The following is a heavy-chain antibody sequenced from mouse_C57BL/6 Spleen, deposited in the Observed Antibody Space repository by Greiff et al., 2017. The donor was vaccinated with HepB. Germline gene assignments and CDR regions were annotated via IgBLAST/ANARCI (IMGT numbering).Heavy chain of an antibody. CDR2: IDPEDGDT. Sequence: EVHLVESGAELVRPGASVKLSCTASGFNIKDYYMHWVKQRPEQGLEWIGRIDPEDGDTEYATKFQGKATMTADTSPNTAYLQLSSLTSEDTAVYYCTTGFFDYWGQGTTLTVSS. V-gene: IGHV14-1*01. CDR1: GFNIKDYY. J-gene: IGHJ2*01. CDR3: TTGFFDY.